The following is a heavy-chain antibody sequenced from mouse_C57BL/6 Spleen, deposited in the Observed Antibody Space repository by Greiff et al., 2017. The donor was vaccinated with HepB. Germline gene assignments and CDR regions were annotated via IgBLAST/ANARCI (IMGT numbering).Heavy chain of an antibody. Sequence: EVKLMESGPGLAKPSQTLSLTCSVTGYSITSDYWNWIRKFPGNKLEYMGYISYSGSTYYNPSLKSRISITLYTSKNQYYLQSNSVTTEDTATYYCARYDYDYFDYWGQGTTLTVSS. J-gene: IGHJ2*01. CDR1: GYSITSDY. D-gene: IGHD2-4*01. V-gene: IGHV3-8*01. CDR2: ISYSGST. CDR3: ARYDYDYFDY.